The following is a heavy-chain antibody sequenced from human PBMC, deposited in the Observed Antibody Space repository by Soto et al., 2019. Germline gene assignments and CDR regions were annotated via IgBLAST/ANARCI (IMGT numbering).Heavy chain of an antibody. V-gene: IGHV1-46*01. CDR3: ARVVVPTTVTTSNWFDT. Sequence: ASVKVSCKASGYTFTTYNMHWVRQAPGQGLEWMGIINPSGGSTNYAQRFQGRVTMTSDTSTSTVYMELSSLRTDDTAVYYCARVVVPTTVTTSNWFDTWGQGTLVTVS. CDR1: GYTFTTYN. D-gene: IGHD4-17*01. CDR2: INPSGGST. J-gene: IGHJ5*02.